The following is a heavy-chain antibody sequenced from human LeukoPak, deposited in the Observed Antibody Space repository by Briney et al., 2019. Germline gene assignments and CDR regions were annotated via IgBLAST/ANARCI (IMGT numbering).Heavy chain of an antibody. Sequence: GGSLRLSCSASGFTFSSYAMHWVRQAPGKGLEYVSAISSNGGSTYYADSVKGRFTISRDNSKNTLYLQMSSLRAEDTAVYYCVKDPRLWVITTYYFDYWGQGTLVTVSS. V-gene: IGHV3-64D*06. D-gene: IGHD3-22*01. J-gene: IGHJ4*02. CDR1: GFTFSSYA. CDR2: ISSNGGST. CDR3: VKDPRLWVITTYYFDY.